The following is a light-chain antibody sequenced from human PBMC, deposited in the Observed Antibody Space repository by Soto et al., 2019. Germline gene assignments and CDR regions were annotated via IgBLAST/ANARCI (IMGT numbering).Light chain of an antibody. CDR3: QNRNNWPPGAT. CDR1: QSVSNS. CDR2: DAS. V-gene: IGKV3-11*01. Sequence: EIVLTQSPATLSLSPGERATLSCRASQSVSNSLAWYQQKPGQAPRLLIYDASKRATSIPARFSGSGSGTDFTLTISSLEPEDSAVYYCQNRNNWPPGATFGGGTKVEIK. J-gene: IGKJ4*01.